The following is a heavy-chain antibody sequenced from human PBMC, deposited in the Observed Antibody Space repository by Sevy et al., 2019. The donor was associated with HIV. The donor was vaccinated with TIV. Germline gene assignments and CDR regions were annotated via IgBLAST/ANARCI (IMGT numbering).Heavy chain of an antibody. Sequence: ASVKVSCKASGYTFTSYGISWVRQAPGQGLEGMGWISAYNGNTNYAQKLQGRVTMTTDTSTSTAYMELRSLSSDDTAVYYGARGTYYYYSSGLRFYYYYYGMDVWGQGTTVTVSS. J-gene: IGHJ6*02. D-gene: IGHD3-22*01. V-gene: IGHV1-18*04. CDR1: GYTFTSYG. CDR2: ISAYNGNT. CDR3: ARGTYYYYSSGLRFYYYYYGMDV.